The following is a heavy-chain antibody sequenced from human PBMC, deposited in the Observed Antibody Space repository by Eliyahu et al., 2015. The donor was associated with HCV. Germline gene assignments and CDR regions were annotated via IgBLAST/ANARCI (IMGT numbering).Heavy chain of an antibody. CDR1: GFTFDDNG. CDR3: VRGSRNAFDI. Sequence: EVQLVESGGGVVRPGGSLRLXXAAXGFTFDDNGMSWVRQAPGKGLQWVAGIDWTGRNAAYADSVKGRFTISRDNPKNSLNLQMKSLIFEDSALYFCVRGSRNAFDIWGQGTMVTVSS. J-gene: IGHJ3*02. CDR2: IDWTGRNA. V-gene: IGHV3-20*03.